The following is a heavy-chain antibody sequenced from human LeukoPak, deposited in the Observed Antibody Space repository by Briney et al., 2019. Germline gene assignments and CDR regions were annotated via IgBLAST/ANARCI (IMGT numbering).Heavy chain of an antibody. Sequence: PGGSLRLSCAASGFTFSSYGMHWVRQAPGKGLEWVAFIRYDGSNKYYADSVKGRFTISRDNSKNTLYLQMNSLRAEDTAVNYCAKVGATGGFYFEYWGQGTLVTVSS. D-gene: IGHD1-26*01. V-gene: IGHV3-30*02. CDR1: GFTFSSYG. CDR3: AKVGATGGFYFEY. J-gene: IGHJ4*02. CDR2: IRYDGSNK.